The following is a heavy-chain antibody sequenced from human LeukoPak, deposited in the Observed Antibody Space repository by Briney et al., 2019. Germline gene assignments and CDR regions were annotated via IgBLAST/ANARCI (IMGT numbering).Heavy chain of an antibody. J-gene: IGHJ5*02. CDR2: INPSGGST. CDR1: GYTFTSYY. V-gene: IGHV1-46*01. CDR3: ARAGDGYTIPSLGFDP. D-gene: IGHD3-3*01. Sequence: ASVKVSCKASGYTFTSYYMHWVRQAPGQGLEWMGIINPSGGSTSYAQKFQGRVTMTRDMSTSTVYMELSSLRSEDTAVYYCARAGDGYTIPSLGFDPWGQGTLVTASS.